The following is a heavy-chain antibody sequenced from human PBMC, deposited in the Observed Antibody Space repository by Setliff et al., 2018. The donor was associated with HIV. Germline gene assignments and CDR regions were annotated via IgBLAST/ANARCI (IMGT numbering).Heavy chain of an antibody. CDR1: EYRFTNYW. CDR3: ASQSCSVGTCHSRSFDI. V-gene: IGHV5-51*01. J-gene: IGHJ3*02. Sequence: GESLKISCKGSEYRFTNYWTGWVRQMPGKGLEWLGNIYPADSDTRYSPSFQGQITISADRSMRTVYLQWSSLKASDTAMYYCASQSCSVGTCHSRSFDIWGQGTMVTVS. D-gene: IGHD2-15*01. CDR2: IYPADSDT.